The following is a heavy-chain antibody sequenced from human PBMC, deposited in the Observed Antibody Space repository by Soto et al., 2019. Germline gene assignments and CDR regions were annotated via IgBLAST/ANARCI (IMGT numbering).Heavy chain of an antibody. Sequence: PSETLSLTCTVSSGSMSSGGDYWSWVRQRPGKGLEWIGFSRNSGATFHNPSLQSRVTISVDRSKNQFFLKLTSVTAAETALYYCERGELWWDSCGQGNLVTVSS. J-gene: IGHJ5*02. V-gene: IGHV4-31*03. CDR1: SGSMSSGGDY. CDR3: ERGELWWDS. D-gene: IGHD3-10*01. CDR2: SRNSGAT.